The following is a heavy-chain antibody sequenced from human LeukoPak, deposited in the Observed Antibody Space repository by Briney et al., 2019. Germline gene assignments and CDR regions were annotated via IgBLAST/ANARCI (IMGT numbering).Heavy chain of an antibody. D-gene: IGHD3-3*01. CDR3: ASRTIQSIGGRRGDTFDI. V-gene: IGHV4-34*01. CDR1: GGSFSGYY. Sequence: SETLSLTCAVYGGSFSGYYWSWIRQPPGKGLEWIGEINHSGSTNYNPSLKSRVTISVDTSKNQFSLKLSSVTAADTAVYYCASRTIQSIGGRRGDTFDIWGQGTKVTVSS. CDR2: INHSGST. J-gene: IGHJ3*02.